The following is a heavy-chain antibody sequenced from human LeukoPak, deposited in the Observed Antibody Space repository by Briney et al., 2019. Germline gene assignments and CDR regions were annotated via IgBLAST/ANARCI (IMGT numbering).Heavy chain of an antibody. D-gene: IGHD3-10*01. Sequence: GGSLRLSCAASGFTVSSNYMSWVRQAPGKGLEWVANIKQDGSEKYYVDSVKGRFTISRDNAKNSLYLQMNSLRAEDTAVYYCAREGSEAYFDYWGQGTLVTVSS. CDR2: IKQDGSEK. CDR3: AREGSEAYFDY. J-gene: IGHJ4*02. V-gene: IGHV3-7*01. CDR1: GFTVSSNY.